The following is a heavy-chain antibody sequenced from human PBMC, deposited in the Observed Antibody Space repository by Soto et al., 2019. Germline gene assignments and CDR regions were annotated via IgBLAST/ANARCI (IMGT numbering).Heavy chain of an antibody. D-gene: IGHD2-8*01. J-gene: IGHJ4*02. V-gene: IGHV3-23*01. CDR2: ISGSGGST. Sequence: WWSLRLSCSASGFTFSSYAMSWFRQAPGKGLEWVSAISGSGGSTYYADSVKGRFTISRDNSKNTLYLQMNSLRAEDTAVYYCAKDLAGYCTNGVCYGDYWGQGTLVTVSS. CDR3: AKDLAGYCTNGVCYGDY. CDR1: GFTFSSYA.